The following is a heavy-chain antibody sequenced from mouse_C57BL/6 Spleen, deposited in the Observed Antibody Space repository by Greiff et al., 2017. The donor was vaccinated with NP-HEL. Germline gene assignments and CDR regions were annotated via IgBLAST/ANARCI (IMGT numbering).Heavy chain of an antibody. Sequence: QVQLKESGPELVKPGASVKISCKASGYAFSSSWMNWVKQRPGKGLEWIGRIYPGDGDTNYNGKFKGKATLTADKSSSTAYMQLSSLTSEDSAVYFCARSPFITTVQGFAYWGQGTLVTVSA. V-gene: IGHV1-82*01. CDR1: GYAFSSSW. D-gene: IGHD1-1*01. CDR2: IYPGDGDT. CDR3: ARSPFITTVQGFAY. J-gene: IGHJ3*01.